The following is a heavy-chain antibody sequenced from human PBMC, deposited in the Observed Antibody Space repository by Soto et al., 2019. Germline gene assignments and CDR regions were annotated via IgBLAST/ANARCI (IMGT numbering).Heavy chain of an antibody. CDR3: AGRSGSSDY. D-gene: IGHD3-10*01. CDR1: GFTFSNYT. V-gene: IGHV3-30*04. J-gene: IGHJ4*02. CDR2: ISYDEIDK. Sequence: PGGSLRLSCAASGFTFSNYTMHWVRQAPGKGLKWVALISYDEIDKYFADAVKGRFTISRDNSKNTLYLQMDSLRAEDTAVYYCAGRSGSSDYWGRGTLVTVSS.